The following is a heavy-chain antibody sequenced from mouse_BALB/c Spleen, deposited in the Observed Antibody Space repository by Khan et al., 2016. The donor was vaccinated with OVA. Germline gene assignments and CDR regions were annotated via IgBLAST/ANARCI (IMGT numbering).Heavy chain of an antibody. Sequence: VQLQQSGPGLVAPSPCLSITCTASGFSLTSYGVHWVRQPPGQGLEWLGVIWPGGSTNYNSALMSRLSTSTDNTKSHVFFMMNSLQTDDAAMYYCARREDIWGQGTTLTVSS. CDR2: IWPGGST. CDR1: GFSLTSYG. D-gene: IGHD1-3*01. J-gene: IGHJ2*01. CDR3: ARREDI. V-gene: IGHV2-9*02.